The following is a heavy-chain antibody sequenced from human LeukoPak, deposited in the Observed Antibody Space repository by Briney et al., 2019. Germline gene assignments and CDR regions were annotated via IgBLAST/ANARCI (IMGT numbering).Heavy chain of an antibody. CDR2: IYYSGST. D-gene: IGHD3-10*01. J-gene: IGHJ5*02. Sequence: SETLSLTCTVSGGSISSGGYYWSWIRQHPGKGLEWIGYIYYSGSTYYNPSLKSRVTISVDTSKNQFSLKLSSVTAADTAVYYCAGGGDYYGSGSYGDWFDPWGQGTLVTVSS. V-gene: IGHV4-31*03. CDR1: GGSISSGGYY. CDR3: AGGGDYYGSGSYGDWFDP.